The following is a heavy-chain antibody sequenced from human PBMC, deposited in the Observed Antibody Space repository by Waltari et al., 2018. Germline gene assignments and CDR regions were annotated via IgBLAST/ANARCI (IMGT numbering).Heavy chain of an antibody. D-gene: IGHD3-3*01. CDR1: GYTFTRSD. CDR2: MNPNSGNT. V-gene: IGHV1-8*01. Sequence: QVQLVQSGAEVKKPGASVKVSCKASGYTFTRSDLNRLGQATGQGPEGMGWMNPNSGNTGYAQKFQGRVTMTRNTSISTAYMELSSLRSEDTAVYYCARGGPRIFGVVRWDDYYYYMDVWGKGTTVTVSS. J-gene: IGHJ6*03. CDR3: ARGGPRIFGVVRWDDYYYYMDV.